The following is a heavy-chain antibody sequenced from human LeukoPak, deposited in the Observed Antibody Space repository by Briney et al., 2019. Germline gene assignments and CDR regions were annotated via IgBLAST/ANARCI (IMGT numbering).Heavy chain of an antibody. Sequence: GASVKVSCKASGYTFTSYYMHWVRQAPGQGLEWMGIINPSGGSTSYAQKFQGRVTMTRDTSTSAVYMELSSLRSEDTAVYYCARRDYYDRSGYNWFDPWGQGTLVTVSS. D-gene: IGHD3-22*01. V-gene: IGHV1-46*01. J-gene: IGHJ5*02. CDR1: GYTFTSYY. CDR2: INPSGGST. CDR3: ARRDYYDRSGYNWFDP.